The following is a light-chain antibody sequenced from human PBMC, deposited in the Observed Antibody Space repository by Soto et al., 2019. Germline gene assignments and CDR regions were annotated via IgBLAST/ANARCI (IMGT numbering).Light chain of an antibody. V-gene: IGKV3-11*01. J-gene: IGKJ5*01. CDR3: QVRTNWSIA. CDR1: QSVSSSY. CDR2: DAS. Sequence: EIALTQSPGTLSLSPGERAALSCRASQSVSSSYLAWYQQKPGQAPRLLIYDASNRATGIPARFSGTGSGTDFTLTINNLEPEDFAVYYCQVRTNWSIAFGRGTRLEIK.